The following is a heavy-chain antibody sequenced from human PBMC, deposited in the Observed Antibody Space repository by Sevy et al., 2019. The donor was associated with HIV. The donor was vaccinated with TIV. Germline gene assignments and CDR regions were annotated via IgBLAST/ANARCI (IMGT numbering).Heavy chain of an antibody. Sequence: GGSLRLSCAASGFTFNNAWMSWVRQAPGKGLEWIGRIKNKPDGGTTDYAAPVKGRFTISRDDSKNPLFLQMNSLKTGGTAVYYCWTGGNVLLAEGLGHWFDPWGQGTLVTVSS. J-gene: IGHJ5*02. CDR1: GFTFNNAW. V-gene: IGHV3-15*01. CDR3: WTGGNVLLAEGLGHWFDP. D-gene: IGHD3-16*01. CDR2: IKNKPDGGTT.